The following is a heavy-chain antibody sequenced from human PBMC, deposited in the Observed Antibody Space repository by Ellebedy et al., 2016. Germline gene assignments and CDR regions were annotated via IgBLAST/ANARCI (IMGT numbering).Heavy chain of an antibody. J-gene: IGHJ4*02. Sequence: SETLSLXXTVSGGSISSSNSYWAWIRQSPGKGLEWIGSGSTYSNPSLKRRVTISVDTSKNQLSLRLRSVTAADTAVYYCARDDSWGAFDLWGQGTLVTVSS. D-gene: IGHD3/OR15-3a*01. CDR1: GGSISSSNSY. CDR2: GST. CDR3: ARDDSWGAFDL. V-gene: IGHV4-39*07.